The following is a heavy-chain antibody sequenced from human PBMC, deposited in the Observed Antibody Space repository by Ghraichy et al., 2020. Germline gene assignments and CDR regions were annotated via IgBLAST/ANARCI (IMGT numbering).Heavy chain of an antibody. CDR1: GGSFSGYY. Sequence: SETLSLTCAVYGGSFSGYYWSWIRQPPGKGLEWIGEINHSGSTNYNPSLKSRVTISVDTSKNQFSLKLSSVTAADTAVYYCARGLRRVKAQAYSSSWYVGKGNWFDPWGQGTLVTVSS. CDR3: ARGLRRVKAQAYSSSWYVGKGNWFDP. V-gene: IGHV4-34*01. J-gene: IGHJ5*02. CDR2: INHSGST. D-gene: IGHD6-13*01.